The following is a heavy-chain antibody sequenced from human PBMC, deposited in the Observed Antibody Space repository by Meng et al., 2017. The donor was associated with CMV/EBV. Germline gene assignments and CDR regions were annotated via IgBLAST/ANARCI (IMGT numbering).Heavy chain of an antibody. Sequence: GGSLRLSCAASGFTFSSYGMHWVRQAPGKGLEWVAFIRYDGSNKYYADSVKGRFTISRDNSKNTLYLQMNSLRAEDTAVYYCAKLLVVAGTVGRTKGAYRDYWGQGTLVTVPQ. CDR2: IRYDGSNK. J-gene: IGHJ4*02. D-gene: IGHD6-19*01. CDR3: AKLLVVAGTVGRTKGAYRDY. V-gene: IGHV3-30*02. CDR1: GFTFSSYG.